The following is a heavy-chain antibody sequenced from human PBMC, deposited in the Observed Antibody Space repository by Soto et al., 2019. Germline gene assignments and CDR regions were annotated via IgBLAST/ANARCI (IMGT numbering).Heavy chain of an antibody. Sequence: QVQLVESGGGVVQPGRSLRLSRAASGFTFSDYAMHWVRQAPGKGLEWVTVISYDGSNKYYADSVKGRFTISRDNSKNTLYLQMNSLRAEDTSVYYCARVKDSSGYRFDYWGQGTLVTVSS. V-gene: IGHV3-30-3*01. CDR1: GFTFSDYA. J-gene: IGHJ4*02. D-gene: IGHD3-22*01. CDR2: ISYDGSNK. CDR3: ARVKDSSGYRFDY.